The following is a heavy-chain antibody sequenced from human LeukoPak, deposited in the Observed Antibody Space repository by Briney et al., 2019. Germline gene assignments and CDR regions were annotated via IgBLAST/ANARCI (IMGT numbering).Heavy chain of an antibody. CDR3: ARVGSVTNFGVVSYYFDY. CDR2: IYPDDSDS. J-gene: IGHJ4*02. D-gene: IGHD3-3*01. V-gene: IGHV5-51*01. CDR1: GYSFDYYW. Sequence: GESLKISCKASGYSFDYYWIAWVRQMPGKGLEWMGIIYPDDSDSTYSPSFQGQVTISVDKSINTAYLQWSSLKASNTAIYYCARVGSVTNFGVVSYYFDYWRQGTLVTVSS.